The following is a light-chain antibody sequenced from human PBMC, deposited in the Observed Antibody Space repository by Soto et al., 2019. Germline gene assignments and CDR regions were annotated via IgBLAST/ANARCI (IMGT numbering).Light chain of an antibody. V-gene: IGKV3-20*01. CDR2: GIS. J-gene: IGKJ1*01. CDR3: QQYVTSSPRT. Sequence: EIVLTQSQGTLSFSPGERATLSCRASHTISSSYLAWYQQKPGQAPRLLRYGISRRATGIPDRFSGSGSGTDFTLTITRLEPEDFAVYYCQQYVTSSPRTFGQGTKVDIK. CDR1: HTISSSY.